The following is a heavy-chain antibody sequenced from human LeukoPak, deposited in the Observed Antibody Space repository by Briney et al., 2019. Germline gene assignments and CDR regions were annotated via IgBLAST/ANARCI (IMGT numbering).Heavy chain of an antibody. Sequence: PSETLSLTCAVYGGSFSGYYWSWIRQPPGKGLEWIGEINHSGSTNYNPSLKSRVTISVDTSKNQFFLKLSSVTAADTAVYYCARDGVVVTATPYYYYGMDVWGQGTTVTVSS. D-gene: IGHD2-21*02. J-gene: IGHJ6*02. CDR1: GGSFSGYY. V-gene: IGHV4-34*01. CDR2: INHSGST. CDR3: ARDGVVVTATPYYYYGMDV.